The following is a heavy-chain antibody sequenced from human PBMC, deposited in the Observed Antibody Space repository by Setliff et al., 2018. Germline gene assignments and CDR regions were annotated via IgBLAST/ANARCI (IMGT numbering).Heavy chain of an antibody. CDR1: GGSISSSSYY. CDR3: ASYSSSWYVSKRAFDP. Sequence: SETLSLTCTVSGGSISSSSYYWGWIRQPPGKGLEWIGSIYYSGSTYYNPSLKSRVTISVGTSKNQFSLKLSSVTAADTAVYYCASYSSSWYVSKRAFDPWGQGTLVTVSS. V-gene: IGHV4-39*07. D-gene: IGHD6-13*01. J-gene: IGHJ5*02. CDR2: IYYSGST.